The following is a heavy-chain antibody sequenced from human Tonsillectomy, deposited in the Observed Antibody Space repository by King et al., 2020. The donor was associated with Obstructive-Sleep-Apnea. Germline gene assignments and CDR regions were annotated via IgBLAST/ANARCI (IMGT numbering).Heavy chain of an antibody. D-gene: IGHD4-17*01. CDR1: GFTFSSYG. J-gene: IGHJ6*02. CDR3: AKAFYGDYVETYYGMDV. CDR2: ISYDGSNK. Sequence: VQLVESGGGVVQPGRSLRLSCAASGFTFSSYGMHWVRQAPGKGLEWVALISYDGSNKYFADSVKGRFTISRDNSKNTLYLQMNNLRAEDTAVYYCAKAFYGDYVETYYGMDVWGHGTTVTVSS. V-gene: IGHV3-30*18.